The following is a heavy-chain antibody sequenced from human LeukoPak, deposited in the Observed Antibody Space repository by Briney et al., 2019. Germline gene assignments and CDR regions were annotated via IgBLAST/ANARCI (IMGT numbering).Heavy chain of an antibody. J-gene: IGHJ4*02. CDR1: GGSISSGDYY. D-gene: IGHD6-13*01. CDR2: IYYSGST. Sequence: SQTLSLTCTVSGGSISSGDYYWSWIRQPPGKGLEWIGYIYYSGSTYYNPSLKSRVTISVDTSKNQLSLRLSSVTAADTAVYYCARWSSSWYSFDYWGQGTLVTVSS. CDR3: ARWSSSWYSFDY. V-gene: IGHV4-30-4*08.